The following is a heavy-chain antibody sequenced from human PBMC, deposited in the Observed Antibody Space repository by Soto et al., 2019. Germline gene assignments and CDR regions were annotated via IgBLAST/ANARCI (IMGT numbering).Heavy chain of an antibody. CDR2: IIPIFGTA. CDR1: GGTFSSYA. CDR3: ARMGCSSTSCHNWFDP. Sequence: SVKVSCKASGGTFSSYAISWVRQAPGQGLEWMGGIIPIFGTANYAQKFQGRVTITADESTSTAYMELSSLRSEDTAVYYCARMGCSSTSCHNWFDPWGQGTLVTVSS. D-gene: IGHD2-2*01. J-gene: IGHJ5*02. V-gene: IGHV1-69*13.